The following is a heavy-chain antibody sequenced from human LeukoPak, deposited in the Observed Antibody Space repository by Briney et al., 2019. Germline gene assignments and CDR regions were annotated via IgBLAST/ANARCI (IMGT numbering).Heavy chain of an antibody. V-gene: IGHV3-15*01. CDR3: TTPLKIYCSGGSCYWYGMDV. Sequence: GRTLRLSCAASGFTSSDAWMSWVRQAAGKGVESVGLIRSTTIVGTPDYAAPVKGRFTISRDDSKNTLYLQMNTLKTDDTAVYYCTTPLKIYCSGGSCYWYGMDVWGQGTTVTVS. CDR2: IRSTTIVGTP. J-gene: IGHJ6*02. CDR1: GFTSSDAW. D-gene: IGHD2-15*01.